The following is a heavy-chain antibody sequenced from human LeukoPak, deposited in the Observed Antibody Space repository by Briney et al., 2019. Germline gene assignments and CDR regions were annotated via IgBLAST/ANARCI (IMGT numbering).Heavy chain of an antibody. D-gene: IGHD2-8*01. CDR1: GFTFNSYT. CDR3: VTEGKVYAIGFFDY. CDR2: ISSSSSYI. V-gene: IGHV3-21*01. Sequence: PGGSLRLSCAASGFTFNSYTMNWVRQAPGKGLEWVSSISSSSSYIYYADSVKGRFTISRDNAGNSLFLQMNSLRAEDTAVYYCVTEGKVYAIGFFDYWGQGNLVTVSS. J-gene: IGHJ4*02.